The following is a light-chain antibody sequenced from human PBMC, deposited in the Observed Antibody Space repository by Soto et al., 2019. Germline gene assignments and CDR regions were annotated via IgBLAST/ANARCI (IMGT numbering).Light chain of an antibody. J-gene: IGKJ4*01. CDR1: QDIAIY. Sequence: IQLTQSPSSLSASVGDRVTIICRASQDIAIYVAWYQQKPGEAPKLLIYAASTLYGGVPSRFSGSGSGTDFALTITSLQAEDFATYYCQQLRMYPSTVGGGTKVDIK. CDR3: QQLRMYPST. V-gene: IGKV1-9*01. CDR2: AAS.